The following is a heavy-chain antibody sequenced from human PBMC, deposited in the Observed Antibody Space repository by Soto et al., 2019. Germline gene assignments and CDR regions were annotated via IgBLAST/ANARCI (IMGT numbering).Heavy chain of an antibody. CDR2: ISYDGSNQ. CDR1: GFTFSNYA. J-gene: IGHJ4*01. CDR3: ARVGARAWVDY. Sequence: QVRLVESGGGVVQPGRSLRLSCAASGFTFSNYAMHWVRQAPGKGLEWVAVISYDGSNQYYANSVKGRFTISRDNSKNTLYLQMNSLRGEDTAMYYCARVGARAWVDYWGHGTLVTVSS. V-gene: IGHV3-30*04.